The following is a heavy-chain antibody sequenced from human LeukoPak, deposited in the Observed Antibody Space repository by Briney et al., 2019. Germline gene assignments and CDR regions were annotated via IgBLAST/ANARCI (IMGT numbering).Heavy chain of an antibody. Sequence: SETLSLTCTVSGGSISSGGYYWSWIRQHPGKGLEWIGYIYYSGSTYYNPSLKSRVTISVDTSKNQFSLKLSSVTAADTAVYYCARARRDSSGWYHRTQKAFDYWGQGTLVTVSS. D-gene: IGHD6-19*01. V-gene: IGHV4-31*03. CDR2: IYYSGST. J-gene: IGHJ4*02. CDR3: ARARRDSSGWYHRTQKAFDY. CDR1: GGSISSGGYY.